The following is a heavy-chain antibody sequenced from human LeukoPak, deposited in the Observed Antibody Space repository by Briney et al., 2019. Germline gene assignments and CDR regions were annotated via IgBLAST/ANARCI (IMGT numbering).Heavy chain of an antibody. Sequence: SQTLSLTCSVSGDSISSRTYYWTWIPQHPEKGLEWIGYIWNRGSNNYNPALKSRVTISVDTSKNQYSLMLTSLTAADTAIYYCARDVTALFPNGYYPWGQGILIIVAS. CDR1: GDSISSRTYY. J-gene: IGHJ5*02. CDR3: ARDVTALFPNGYYP. CDR2: IWNRGSN. V-gene: IGHV4-31*03.